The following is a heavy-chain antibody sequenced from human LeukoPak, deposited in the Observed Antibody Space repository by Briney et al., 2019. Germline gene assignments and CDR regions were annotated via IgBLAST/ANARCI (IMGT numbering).Heavy chain of an antibody. CDR2: ISAYNGNT. D-gene: IGHD6-6*01. CDR3: ARVVSSSSEEPLDY. CDR1: GYTFTSYG. V-gene: IGHV1-18*01. J-gene: IGHJ4*02. Sequence: ASVKVSCKASGYTFTSYGISWVRQAPGQGLEWMGWISAYNGNTNYAQKFQGRVTMTRDTSTSTVYMELSSLRSEDTAVYYCARVVSSSSEEPLDYWGQGTLVTVSS.